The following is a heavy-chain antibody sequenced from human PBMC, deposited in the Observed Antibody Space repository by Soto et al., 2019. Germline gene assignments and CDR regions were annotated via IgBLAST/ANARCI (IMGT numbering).Heavy chain of an antibody. J-gene: IGHJ4*02. CDR2: ISYDGSNK. Sequence: AGSLGLSCAASGVTFRSYAMHWVRQTPGKGLEWVAVISYDGSNKYYADSVKGRFTISRDNSKNTLSLQMNSLRAEDTAVYYCSREPPLGESIIGFYFDYWCQGPLGTV. CDR1: GVTFRSYA. CDR3: SREPPLGESIIGFYFDY. D-gene: IGHD3-10*01. V-gene: IGHV3-30-3*01.